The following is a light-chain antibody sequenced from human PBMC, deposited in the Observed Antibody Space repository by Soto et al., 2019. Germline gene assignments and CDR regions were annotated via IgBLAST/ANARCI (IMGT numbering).Light chain of an antibody. CDR1: QSVSSY. J-gene: IGKJ5*01. CDR3: QQRSNWPQIT. V-gene: IGKV3-11*01. Sequence: ENVFTPSPATLSLSTGERNTLSCRASQSVSSYLAWYQQKPGQAPRLLIYDASNRATGIPARFSGSGSGTDFTLTISSLEPEDFAVYYCQQRSNWPQITFGQGTRLEIK. CDR2: DAS.